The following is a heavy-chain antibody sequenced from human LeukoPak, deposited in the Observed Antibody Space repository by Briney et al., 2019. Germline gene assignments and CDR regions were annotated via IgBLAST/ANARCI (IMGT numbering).Heavy chain of an antibody. V-gene: IGHV3-23*01. CDR1: GFTFSSYA. J-gene: IGHJ4*02. CDR2: ISGSGGST. D-gene: IGHD3-16*02. Sequence: PGGSLRLSCAASGFTFSSYAMSWVRQAPGKGLEWVSAISGSGGSTYYADSVKGRFTISRDNSKNTLCLQMNSLRAEDTAVYYCAKDRHMITFGGVIGRHKPYYFDYWGQGTLVTVSS. CDR3: AKDRHMITFGGVIGRHKPYYFDY.